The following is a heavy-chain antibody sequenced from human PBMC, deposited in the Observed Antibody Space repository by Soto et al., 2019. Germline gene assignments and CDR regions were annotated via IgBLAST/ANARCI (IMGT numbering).Heavy chain of an antibody. J-gene: IGHJ4*02. CDR3: ARGWGYDSTDYYYAY. Sequence: QVQLVQSGAEVRKPGSSVRVSCKASGGSFNRHTISWVRQDPGQGLEWMGGIIPIFGTANHAQKFQGRVTSIADESTSTVYMELSSLRSDDTAIYYCARGWGYDSTDYYYAYWGQGTLVIVSS. V-gene: IGHV1-69*01. CDR1: GGSFNRHT. D-gene: IGHD3-22*01. CDR2: IIPIFGTA.